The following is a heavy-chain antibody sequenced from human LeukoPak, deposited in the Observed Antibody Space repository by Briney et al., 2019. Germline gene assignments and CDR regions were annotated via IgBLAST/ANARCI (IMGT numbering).Heavy chain of an antibody. J-gene: IGHJ4*02. V-gene: IGHV1-3*01. CDR1: GYTFTSYA. D-gene: IGHD5-24*01. CDR2: INGGNGNI. CDR3: ARGVGDGYNSPFDY. Sequence: ASVKVSCKASGYTFTSYALHWVRQAPGQRLEWMGWINGGNGNIRYSQKFQGRVTITRDTSTSTAYMEMSGLRSEDTAVYYCARGVGDGYNSPFDYWGQGTLVTVSS.